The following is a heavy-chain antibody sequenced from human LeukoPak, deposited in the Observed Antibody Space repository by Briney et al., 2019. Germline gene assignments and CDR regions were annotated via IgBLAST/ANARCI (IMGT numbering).Heavy chain of an antibody. CDR1: GFTFSSYG. V-gene: IGHV3-23*01. J-gene: IGHJ6*03. CDR3: TTEVAGFGELFYYYYMDV. Sequence: PGGSLRLSCAASGFTFSSYGMSWVRQAPGKGLEWVSAISGSGGSTYYADSVKGRFTISRDNSKNTLYLQMNSLKTEDTAVYYCTTEVAGFGELFYYYYMDVWGKGTTVTISS. CDR2: ISGSGGST. D-gene: IGHD3-10*01.